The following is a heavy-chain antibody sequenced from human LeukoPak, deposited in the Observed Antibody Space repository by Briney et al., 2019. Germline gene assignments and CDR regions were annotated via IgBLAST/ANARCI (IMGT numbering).Heavy chain of an antibody. J-gene: IGHJ3*02. D-gene: IGHD1-26*01. V-gene: IGHV1-18*01. CDR2: GSTLNDNR. CDR3: ARDAVGAKCFDI. Sequence: ASVKVSCNASGYIFTDYGINWVRQAPGQGLEWMGWGSTLNDNRYYGQRFQGRVTMTTDPSTTTVYMELSSLRSDDTAVYYCARDAVGAKCFDIWGQGTMVTVSS. CDR1: GYIFTDYG.